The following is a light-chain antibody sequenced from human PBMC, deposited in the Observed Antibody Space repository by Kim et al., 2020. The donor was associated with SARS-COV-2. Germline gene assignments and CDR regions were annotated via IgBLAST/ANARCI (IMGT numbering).Light chain of an antibody. CDR1: RSNIGSNV. Sequence: GQGVTISCSGSRSNIGSNVVTWYQQLPGTAPTLLIYSNDYRPSGVPDRFSGSKSGTSASLDISGLQSEDEADYYCAAWDDSLNGSVFGGGTQLTVL. CDR3: AAWDDSLNGSV. V-gene: IGLV1-44*01. J-gene: IGLJ3*02. CDR2: SND.